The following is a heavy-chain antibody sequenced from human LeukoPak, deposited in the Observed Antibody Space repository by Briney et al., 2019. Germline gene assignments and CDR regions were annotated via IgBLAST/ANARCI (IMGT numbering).Heavy chain of an antibody. V-gene: IGHV7-4-1*02. CDR3: AREYYDFWSGFGAGLYV. J-gene: IGHJ6*04. CDR1: GYTFTSNA. D-gene: IGHD3-3*01. Sequence: ASVKVSCKASGYTFTSNAMHWVRQAPGQGLEWMGWINTNTGNPTYAQGFTGRVVFSLDTSVSTAYLELSSLKAEDTAVYYCAREYYDFWSGFGAGLYVWGKGTTVTVSS. CDR2: INTNTGNP.